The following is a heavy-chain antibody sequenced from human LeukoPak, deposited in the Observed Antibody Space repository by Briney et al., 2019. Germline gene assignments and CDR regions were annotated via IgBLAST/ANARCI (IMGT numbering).Heavy chain of an antibody. D-gene: IGHD1-26*01. Sequence: GGSLRLSCAASGFTFSSYSMNWVRQAPGKGLEWVSSITSSSSYIYYADSVRGRFTISRDNAEHSLYLQMNSLRAEDTAVYYCAREGGATNFDYWGQGTLVTVSS. CDR1: GFTFSSYS. CDR2: ITSSSSYI. CDR3: AREGGATNFDY. V-gene: IGHV3-21*01. J-gene: IGHJ4*02.